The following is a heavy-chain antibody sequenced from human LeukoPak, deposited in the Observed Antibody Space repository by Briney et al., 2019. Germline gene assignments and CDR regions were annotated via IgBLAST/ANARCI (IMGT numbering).Heavy chain of an antibody. CDR1: GFTFSVYY. D-gene: IGHD3-16*01. CDR2: FSSSSSYI. Sequence: GWALRLSCAASGFTFSVYYMSWIRQGPGNGVDGVSYFSSSSSYINYAVSGKGRFIISRDNAKNSLYLQMNRLRAEDTAVYYCARDLGYWGQGTLVTVSS. V-gene: IGHV3-11*06. J-gene: IGHJ4*02. CDR3: ARDLGY.